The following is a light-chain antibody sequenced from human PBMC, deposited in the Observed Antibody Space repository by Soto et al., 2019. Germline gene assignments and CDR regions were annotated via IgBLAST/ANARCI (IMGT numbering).Light chain of an antibody. CDR3: QQYGGSPGA. J-gene: IGKJ1*01. CDR2: GAS. CDR1: QSVSSNQ. Sequence: EFVLTQSPGTLSLSPGERATLSCRTSQSVSSNQLAWYQQKPGQAPRLLIYGASSRTTGIPDRFSGSGSGTNFTLTISRLETEDFAVYYCQQYGGSPGAFRQGTKVDTK. V-gene: IGKV3-20*01.